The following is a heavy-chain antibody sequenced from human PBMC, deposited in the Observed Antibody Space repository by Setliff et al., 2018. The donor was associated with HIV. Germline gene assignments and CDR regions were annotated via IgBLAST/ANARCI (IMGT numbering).Heavy chain of an antibody. D-gene: IGHD2-21*01. J-gene: IGHJ3*02. CDR3: ARLTYCGPNCQSVGIGRAAFDI. CDR1: GGSFSGYY. V-gene: IGHV4-59*01. CDR2: VYNSGTT. Sequence: LSLTCAVYGGSFSGYYWSWIRQPPGKAPEWIGYVYNSGTTKYNPSLKSRVTISVDTSKNQLSLRLNSVTAADTAVYYCARLTYCGPNCQSVGIGRAAFDIWGQGTRVTVSS.